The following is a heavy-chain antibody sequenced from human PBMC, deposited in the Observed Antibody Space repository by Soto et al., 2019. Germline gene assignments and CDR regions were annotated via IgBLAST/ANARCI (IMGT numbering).Heavy chain of an antibody. J-gene: IGHJ4*02. Sequence: QVQLVQSGAEEKKPGASVKVSCKASGYTFTSYAMHWVRQAPGQSLEWMGWINAGNGNTKYSQKFQGRVTITRDTSASTAYMELSSLRSEDTAVYYCARAWVVVTAPDYWGQGTLVTVSS. D-gene: IGHD2-21*02. CDR1: GYTFTSYA. CDR3: ARAWVVVTAPDY. V-gene: IGHV1-3*05. CDR2: INAGNGNT.